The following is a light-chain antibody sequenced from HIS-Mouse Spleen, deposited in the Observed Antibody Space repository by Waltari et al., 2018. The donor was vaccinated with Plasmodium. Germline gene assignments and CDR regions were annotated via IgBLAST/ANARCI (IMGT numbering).Light chain of an antibody. V-gene: IGLV3-1*01. CDR3: QAWDSSTAV. J-gene: IGLJ3*02. Sequence: SYELTQPPSVSVSPGQTASITCPGDKLGDKSACWYQQTPGQSPVLVIYQDSKRPSGIPGRFSGSNSGNTATLTISGTQAMDEADYYCQAWDSSTAVFGGGTKLTVL. CDR1: KLGDKS. CDR2: QDS.